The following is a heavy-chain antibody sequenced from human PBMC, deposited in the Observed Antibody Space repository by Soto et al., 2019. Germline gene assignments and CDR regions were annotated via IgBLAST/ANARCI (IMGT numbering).Heavy chain of an antibody. Sequence: GGSLRLSCAASGFTFSSYSMNWVRQAPGKGLEWVASISSSSSYIYYADSVKGRFTISRDNAKNSLYLQMNSQRAEDTAVYYCARDTRAAAGPLWYYYGMDVWGQGTTVTVSS. CDR1: GFTFSSYS. V-gene: IGHV3-21*01. J-gene: IGHJ6*02. D-gene: IGHD6-13*01. CDR3: ARDTRAAAGPLWYYYGMDV. CDR2: ISSSSSYI.